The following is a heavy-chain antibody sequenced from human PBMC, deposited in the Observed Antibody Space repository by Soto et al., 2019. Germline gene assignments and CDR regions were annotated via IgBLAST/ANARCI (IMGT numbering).Heavy chain of an antibody. D-gene: IGHD1-7*01. J-gene: IGHJ4*02. CDR2: ITYDGSFQ. CDR3: AKDRVGGTFYTPLAF. CDR1: GFNFDNYG. V-gene: IGHV3-30*18. Sequence: QVQLVEAGGGVVQPGGSRRLSCQASGFNFDNYGMHWVRQAPGKGLEWVAVITYDGSFQYYADSVKGRFTISRDNSKNTLSLHLNTLKPEDTAVYHCAKDRVGGTFYTPLAFWGQGTLVTVSS.